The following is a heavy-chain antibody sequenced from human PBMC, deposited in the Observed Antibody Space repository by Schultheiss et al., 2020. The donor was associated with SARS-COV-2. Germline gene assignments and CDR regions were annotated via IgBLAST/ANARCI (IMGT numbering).Heavy chain of an antibody. CDR3: ARAERTVTLFYYYYGMDV. CDR1: GFTFSTYA. J-gene: IGHJ6*02. D-gene: IGHD4-11*01. V-gene: IGHV3-30*01. CDR2: ISYDGSDK. Sequence: GGSLRLSCAASGFTFSTYAMHWVRQAPGKGLEWVALISYDGSDKYYAYSVEGRFTISRDNSKNTLYLQMNSLRAEDTAVYYCARAERTVTLFYYYYGMDVWGQGTTVTVSS.